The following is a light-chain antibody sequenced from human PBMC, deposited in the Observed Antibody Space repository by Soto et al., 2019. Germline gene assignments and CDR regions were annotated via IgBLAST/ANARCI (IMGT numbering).Light chain of an antibody. V-gene: IGKV3D-15*01. CDR1: PNIDIN. CDR3: QQYNVWPLT. CDR2: RAS. J-gene: IGKJ4*01. Sequence: EIVLTQSPATLSVSPGERATLSCRASPNIDINLVWYQQKPGQAPRLLIFRASSRATGIPDRFSGSGSGTDFTLTISRLEPEDFAVYYCQQYNVWPLTFGGGTKVDI.